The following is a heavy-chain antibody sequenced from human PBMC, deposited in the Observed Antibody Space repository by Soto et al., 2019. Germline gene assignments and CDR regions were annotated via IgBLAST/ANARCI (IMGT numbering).Heavy chain of an antibody. CDR2: ISSSSTSI. J-gene: IGHJ4*02. V-gene: IGHV3-48*01. CDR3: ARPRGYSNYDDY. CDR1: GFTFSSYS. D-gene: IGHD4-4*01. Sequence: EVHLVESGGGLVQPGGSLRLSCAASGFTFSSYSMNWVRQAPGKGLEWLSYISSSSTSIYYADSVKGRFTISRDNAKNSPYLQMNSLRAEDTAVYYCARPRGYSNYDDYWGQGTLVSVSS.